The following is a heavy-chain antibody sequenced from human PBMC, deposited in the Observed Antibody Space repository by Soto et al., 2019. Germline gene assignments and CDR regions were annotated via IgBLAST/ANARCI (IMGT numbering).Heavy chain of an antibody. Sequence: CKGSGYSFTSYWIGWVRQMPGKGLEWMGIIYPGDSDTRYSPSFQGQVTISADKSISTAYLQWSSLKASDTAMYYCARADCSSTSCHSALCDYWGQGTLVTVSS. J-gene: IGHJ4*02. D-gene: IGHD2-2*01. CDR2: IYPGDSDT. V-gene: IGHV5-51*01. CDR1: GYSFTSYW. CDR3: ARADCSSTSCHSALCDY.